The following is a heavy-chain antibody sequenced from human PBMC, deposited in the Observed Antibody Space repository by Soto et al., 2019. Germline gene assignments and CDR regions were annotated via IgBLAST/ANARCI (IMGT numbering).Heavy chain of an antibody. Sequence: QITLKESGPTLVRPAQTLTLTCDFSGFSLSTYHMGVAWIRHPPGKALEWLALIYWDDDKRYCPSLKATLAISKDPSSNQVVLISTNIDPGDSATYFCEHAGDYDLMTFDHWGPGTLVTVAS. CDR2: IYWDDDK. J-gene: IGHJ4*02. D-gene: IGHD4-17*01. CDR3: EHAGDYDLMTFDH. CDR1: GFSLSTYHMG. V-gene: IGHV2-5*02.